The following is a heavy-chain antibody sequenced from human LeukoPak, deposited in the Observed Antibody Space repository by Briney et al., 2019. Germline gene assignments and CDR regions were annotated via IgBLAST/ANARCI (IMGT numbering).Heavy chain of an antibody. V-gene: IGHV1-58*02. CDR1: GFTFSSST. D-gene: IGHD1-1*01. CDR3: AAERYTDGCCWFDP. Sequence: GASVKVSCKASGFTFSSSTIRWVRQAHGQRLEWLGWIGVGSGSTAYAQNLQGRLSITTDMSTNTAYMELNSLTSEDTAVYYCAAERYTDGCCWFDPWGQGTLDTVSS. CDR2: IGVGSGST. J-gene: IGHJ5*02.